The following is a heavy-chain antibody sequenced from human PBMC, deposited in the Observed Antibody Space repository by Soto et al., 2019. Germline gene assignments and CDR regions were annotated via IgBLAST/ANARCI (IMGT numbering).Heavy chain of an antibody. D-gene: IGHD6-13*01. CDR3: AKDQQYYSSSWYWVEGVTPHWYFDL. CDR1: GFTFSSYA. CDR2: ISGSGGST. Sequence: EVQLLESGGGLVQPGGSLRLSCAASGFTFSSYAMSWVRQAPGKGLEWVSAISGSGGSTYYADSVKGRFTISRDNSKNTLNLQMNSLRAEDTAVYYCAKDQQYYSSSWYWVEGVTPHWYFDLWAVAPWSLSPQ. J-gene: IGHJ2*01. V-gene: IGHV3-23*01.